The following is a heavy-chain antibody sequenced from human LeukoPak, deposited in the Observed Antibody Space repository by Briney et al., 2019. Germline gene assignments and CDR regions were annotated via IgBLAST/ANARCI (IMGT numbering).Heavy chain of an antibody. CDR1: GFTFSSYW. Sequence: GGSLRLSCAASGFTFSSYWMSWVRQAPGKGLEWVANIKQDGSEKYYVDSVKGRFTISRDNAKNSLYLQMNSLRAEDTAVYYCARVSGWYWRVFDYWGQGTLVTVSS. J-gene: IGHJ4*02. CDR3: ARVSGWYWRVFDY. V-gene: IGHV3-7*03. D-gene: IGHD6-19*01. CDR2: IKQDGSEK.